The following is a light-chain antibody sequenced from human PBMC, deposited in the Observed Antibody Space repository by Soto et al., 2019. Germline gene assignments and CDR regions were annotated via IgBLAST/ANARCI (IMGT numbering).Light chain of an antibody. V-gene: IGKV1-27*01. Sequence: DIQMTQSPSSLSASVGDRVTITCRASQGISNYLAWYQQKPGKVPKLLIYAASTLQSGVPSRFSGSGSWTDFTRTISSLQPEDVATYYCQKYNSAPRTFGQGTKVEIK. CDR1: QGISNY. CDR3: QKYNSAPRT. CDR2: AAS. J-gene: IGKJ1*01.